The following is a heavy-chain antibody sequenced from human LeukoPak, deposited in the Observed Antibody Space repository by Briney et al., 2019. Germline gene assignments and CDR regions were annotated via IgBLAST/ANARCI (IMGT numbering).Heavy chain of an antibody. CDR1: GGSISSYY. CDR2: IYYSGST. CDR3: ARDSRELGAFDI. J-gene: IGHJ3*02. D-gene: IGHD1-26*01. Sequence: SETLSLTCTASGGSISSYYWSWIRQPPGKGLEWIGYIYYSGSTNYNPSLKSRVTISVDTSKNQFSLKLSSVTAADTAVYYCARDSRELGAFDIWGQGTMVTVSS. V-gene: IGHV4-59*01.